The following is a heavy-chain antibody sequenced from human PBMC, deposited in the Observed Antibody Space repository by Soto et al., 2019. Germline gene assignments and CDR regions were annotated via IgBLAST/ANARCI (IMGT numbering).Heavy chain of an antibody. V-gene: IGHV1-69*02. D-gene: IGHD6-13*01. Sequence: QVQLVQSGAEVKKPGSSAKVSCKASGGTFSSYTISWVRQAPGQGLEWMGRIIPILGIANYAQKFQGRVTITADKSTSTAYMELSSLRSEDTAVYYCARASSSWYSGMDVWGQGTTVTVSS. CDR2: IIPILGIA. CDR1: GGTFSSYT. CDR3: ARASSSWYSGMDV. J-gene: IGHJ6*02.